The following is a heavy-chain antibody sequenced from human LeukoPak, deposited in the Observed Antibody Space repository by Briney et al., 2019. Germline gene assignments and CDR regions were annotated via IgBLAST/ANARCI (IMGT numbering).Heavy chain of an antibody. Sequence: GGSLRLSCAASGFTFSDYYMSWIRQAPGKGLEWVSYISSSGSTIYYADSVKGRFTISRDNAKNSLYLQMNSLRAEDTAVYYCARDRTVVTLRPPLPEDYWGQGTLVTVSS. V-gene: IGHV3-11*01. J-gene: IGHJ4*02. CDR3: ARDRTVVTLRPPLPEDY. CDR2: ISSSGSTI. D-gene: IGHD4-23*01. CDR1: GFTFSDYY.